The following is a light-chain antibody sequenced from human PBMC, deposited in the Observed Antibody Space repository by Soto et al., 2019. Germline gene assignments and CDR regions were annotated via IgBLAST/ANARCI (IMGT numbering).Light chain of an antibody. Sequence: DIVLTQSPGTLSSSPGERAALSCRASQSVSSSYLTWYQQKPGQAPRLLIYGASNRATGIPARFSGSGSGTDFTLTISSLEPEDSAVYYCQQRRDWPPITFGQGTRLEIK. V-gene: IGKV3D-20*02. CDR3: QQRRDWPPIT. J-gene: IGKJ5*01. CDR1: QSVSSSY. CDR2: GAS.